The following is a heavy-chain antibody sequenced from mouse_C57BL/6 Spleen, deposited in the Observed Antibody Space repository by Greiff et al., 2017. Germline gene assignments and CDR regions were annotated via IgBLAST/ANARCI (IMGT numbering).Heavy chain of an antibody. D-gene: IGHD2-4*01. CDR3: ARPYYDDAPAGLAY. CDR2: IWSDGST. V-gene: IGHV2-6*03. J-gene: IGHJ3*01. CDR1: GFSLTSYC. Sequence: QVQLKESGPGLVAPSQSLSITCTVSGFSLTSYCVHWVRQPPGQGLEWLVVIWSDGSTTYNSALKSRLSISKDNSKGQVFLKMNRLQTDDTAMYYCARPYYDDAPAGLAYWGQGTLVTVSA.